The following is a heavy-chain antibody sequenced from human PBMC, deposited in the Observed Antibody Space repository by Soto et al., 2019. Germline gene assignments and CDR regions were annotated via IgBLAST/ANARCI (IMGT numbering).Heavy chain of an antibody. D-gene: IGHD2-21*02. J-gene: IGHJ4*02. CDR2: IYYSGST. Sequence: SETLSLTCTVSGGSISSGGYYWSWIRQHPGKGLEWIGYIYYSGSTYYNPSLKSRVTISVDTSKNQFSLKLSSVTAADTAVYYCARGPCGGDCYSNFDYWGQGTLVTVSS. CDR3: ARGPCGGDCYSNFDY. V-gene: IGHV4-31*03. CDR1: GGSISSGGYY.